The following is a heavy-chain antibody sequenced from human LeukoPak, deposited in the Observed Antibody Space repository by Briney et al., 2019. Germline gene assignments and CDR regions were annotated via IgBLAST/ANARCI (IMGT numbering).Heavy chain of an antibody. Sequence: GGFLRLSCGASGFTFSRTWMHWVRQAPGKGLVCVSRINSDGTSTVYADSVKGRFTISRDNSKNTLYLQMNSLRAEDTAVYYCARADGIAARLGPFDYWGQGTLVTVSS. CDR3: ARADGIAARLGPFDY. D-gene: IGHD6-6*01. J-gene: IGHJ4*02. CDR1: GFTFSRTW. CDR2: INSDGTST. V-gene: IGHV3-74*01.